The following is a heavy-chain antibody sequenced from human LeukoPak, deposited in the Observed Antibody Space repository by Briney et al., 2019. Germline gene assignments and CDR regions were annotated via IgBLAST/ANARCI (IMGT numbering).Heavy chain of an antibody. Sequence: GGSLRLSCAASGFTFSSYATSWVRQTPGKGLEWVSAISGSGGSTYYADSVKGRFTISRDNSKNTLYLQMNSLRAEDTAVYYCAKDRRIAAAGTRFTLPTWFDPWGQGTLVTVSS. CDR2: ISGSGGST. D-gene: IGHD6-13*01. J-gene: IGHJ5*02. CDR1: GFTFSSYA. CDR3: AKDRRIAAAGTRFTLPTWFDP. V-gene: IGHV3-23*01.